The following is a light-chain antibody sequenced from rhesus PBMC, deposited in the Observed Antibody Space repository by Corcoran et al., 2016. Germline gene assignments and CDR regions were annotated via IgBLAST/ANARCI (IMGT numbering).Light chain of an antibody. CDR1: QSLLHINGNTY. CDR2: KVT. Sequence: DILMTQTPLSLPVTPGEPASISCRSSQSLLHINGNTYLQWYLQKPGQSPRLLIYKVTNRESGVPDRFSGSGSVTDFRLKLSRGEPEDVGVYYCMQSTKDPWTFGQGTKVEIK. CDR3: MQSTKDPWT. J-gene: IGKJ1*01. V-gene: IGKV2S3*01.